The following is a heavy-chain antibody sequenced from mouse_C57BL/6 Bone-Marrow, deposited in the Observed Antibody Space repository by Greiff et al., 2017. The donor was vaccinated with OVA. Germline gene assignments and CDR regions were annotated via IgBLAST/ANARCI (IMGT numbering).Heavy chain of an antibody. CDR3: TRDDDYDGGFAY. CDR1: GYTFTSYW. D-gene: IGHD2-4*01. Sequence: VQLQQSGTVLARPGASVKMSCKTSGYTFTSYWMHWVKQRPGQGLEWIGAIYPGNSDTSYNQKFKGKAKLTAGTSASTAYMELSSLTNEDSAVYYCTRDDDYDGGFAYWGQGTLVTVSA. J-gene: IGHJ3*01. V-gene: IGHV1-5*01. CDR2: IYPGNSDT.